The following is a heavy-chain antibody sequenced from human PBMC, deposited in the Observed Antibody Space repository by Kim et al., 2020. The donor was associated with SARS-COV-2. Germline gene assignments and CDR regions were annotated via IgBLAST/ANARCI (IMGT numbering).Heavy chain of an antibody. V-gene: IGHV3-7*01. CDR2: IKQDGSEK. Sequence: GGSLRLSCAASGFTFSSYWMSWVRQAPGKGLEWVANIKQDGSEKYYVDSVKGRFTISRDNAKNSLYLQMNSLRAEDTAVYYGARDKIVVVPTAKALTNWYFDLWGRGTRVTVSS. J-gene: IGHJ2*01. CDR3: ARDKIVVVPTAKALTNWYFDL. D-gene: IGHD2-2*01. CDR1: GFTFSSYW.